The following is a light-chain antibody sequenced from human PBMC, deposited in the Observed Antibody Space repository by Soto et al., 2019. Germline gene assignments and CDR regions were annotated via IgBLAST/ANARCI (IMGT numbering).Light chain of an antibody. CDR3: CSYAGSSTWM. V-gene: IGLV2-23*01. CDR2: EGS. CDR1: TSDVGSYNL. Sequence: QSALTQPASVSGSPGQSITISCTGTTSDVGSYNLVSWYQQYPGRAPKLMIYEGSKRPSGVSNRFSGSKSGNTASLTISGLQAEDEADYYCCSYAGSSTWMFGGGTKVTVL. J-gene: IGLJ3*02.